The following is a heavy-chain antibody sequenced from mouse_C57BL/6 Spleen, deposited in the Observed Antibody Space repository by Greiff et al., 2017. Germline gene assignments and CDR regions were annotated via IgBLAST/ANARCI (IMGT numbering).Heavy chain of an antibody. D-gene: IGHD2-3*01. CDR2: INPSNGTT. V-gene: IGHV1-39*01. J-gene: IGHJ2*01. CDR3: GREWVLGFDD. Sequence: EVQLQQPGPELVKPGASVKMSCKASGYSFTDYKMNWVKQSTGQSLEWIGVINPSNGTTNYNEKFKGKATLTVDKSSSTAYMQLSSLTSEDSAVYYCGREWVLGFDDWGQGTTLTVSS. CDR1: GYSFTDYK.